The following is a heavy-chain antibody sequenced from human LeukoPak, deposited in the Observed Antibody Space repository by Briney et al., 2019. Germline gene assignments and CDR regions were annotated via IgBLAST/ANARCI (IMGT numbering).Heavy chain of an antibody. CDR1: GGSFSGYY. CDR3: ARARGIAATATTGFDY. CDR2: INHSGST. D-gene: IGHD6-13*01. J-gene: IGHJ4*02. V-gene: IGHV4-34*01. Sequence: SETLSLTCAVYGGSFSGYYWSWIRQPPGKGLEWIGEINHSGSTNYNPSLKSRVTISVDTSKNQFSLKLSSVTAADTAVYYCARARGIAATATTGFDYWGQGTLVTVSS.